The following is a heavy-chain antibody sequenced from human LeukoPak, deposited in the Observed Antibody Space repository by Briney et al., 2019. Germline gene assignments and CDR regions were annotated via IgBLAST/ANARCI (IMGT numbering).Heavy chain of an antibody. D-gene: IGHD1-20*01. J-gene: IGHJ4*02. CDR1: GGSISSGGYY. Sequence: SETLSLTCTVSGGSISSGGYYWSWIRQHPGKGLEWIGYIYHSGSTYYNPSLKSQVTISVDTSKNQFSLKLSSVTAADTAVYYCARLTGFPEYYFDYWGQGTLVTVSS. CDR3: ARLTGFPEYYFDY. CDR2: IYHSGST. V-gene: IGHV4-31*01.